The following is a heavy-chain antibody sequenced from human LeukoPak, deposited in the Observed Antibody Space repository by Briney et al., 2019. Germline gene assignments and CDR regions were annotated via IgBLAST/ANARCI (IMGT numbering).Heavy chain of an antibody. V-gene: IGHV1-8*02. CDR3: ARGHPSATGYSSGWYFHY. D-gene: IGHD6-19*01. CDR2: MNPNSGDT. J-gene: IGHJ4*02. CDR1: GYTFTGYY. Sequence: ASVKVSCKASGYTFTGYYMHWVRQATGQGLEWMGWMNPNSGDTGYVQKFQGRVTMTRDMSTSTVYMDLSSLTSEDTAVYYCARGHPSATGYSSGWYFHYWGQGTLVTVSS.